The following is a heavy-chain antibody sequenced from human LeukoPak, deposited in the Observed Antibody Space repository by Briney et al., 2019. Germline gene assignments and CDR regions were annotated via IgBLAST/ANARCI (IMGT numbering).Heavy chain of an antibody. CDR3: ARGRPDFWTNFYTYFLDS. J-gene: IGHJ4*02. CDR2: IYYSGST. CDR1: GGSISSSSYY. V-gene: IGHV4-61*05. Sequence: SETQSLTCTGSGGSISSSSYYRGWIRQPPGKGLEWIGYIYYSGSTNYNPSLKSRVAISLDTSKNQFSLRLSSVTAADTAIYYCARGRPDFWTNFYTYFLDSWGQGTLVTVSS. D-gene: IGHD3/OR15-3a*01.